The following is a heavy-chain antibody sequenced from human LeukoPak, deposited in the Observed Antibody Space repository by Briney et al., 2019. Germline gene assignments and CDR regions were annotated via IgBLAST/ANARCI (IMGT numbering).Heavy chain of an antibody. CDR2: IKSKANGGTT. J-gene: IGHJ4*02. CDR1: GFAFNNAW. V-gene: IGHV3-15*01. Sequence: GGSLRLSCTASGFAFNNAWMSWVRQVPGKGLEWVGRIKSKANGGTTDHAAPVKGRFTISRDDSKSTPYLQMNSLKTEDTAVYYCTYYYDSSTYYHVDYWGQGTLVTVSS. CDR3: TYYYDSSTYYHVDY. D-gene: IGHD3-22*01.